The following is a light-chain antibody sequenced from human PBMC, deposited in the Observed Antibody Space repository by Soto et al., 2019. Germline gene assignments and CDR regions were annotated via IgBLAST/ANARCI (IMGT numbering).Light chain of an antibody. CDR1: QSVSNND. Sequence: SVLTQSRRAVPLSPGERATLSGRASQSVSNNDLAWYQQKPGQAPRLLIYGASNRATGIPDRFSGSGSGTDFTLTISRLEPEDFAVYYCQQYGSSGTFGQGTKVAIK. CDR2: GAS. CDR3: QQYGSSGT. J-gene: IGKJ1*01. V-gene: IGKV3-20*01.